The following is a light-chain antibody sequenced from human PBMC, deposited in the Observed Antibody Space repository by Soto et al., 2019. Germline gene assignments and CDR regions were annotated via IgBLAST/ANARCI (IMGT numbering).Light chain of an antibody. CDR1: QSVSSY. V-gene: IGKV3-11*01. CDR3: QQRSIWPRT. J-gene: IGKJ1*01. CDR2: DAS. Sequence: EIVLTQSPATLSLSPGERATLSCRASQSVSSYLAWYQQKPGQAPSLVIYDASYRATGVPARFSGSGSGTDFTLPISSPEPEDFAVYYCQQRSIWPRTFGQGTKVEIK.